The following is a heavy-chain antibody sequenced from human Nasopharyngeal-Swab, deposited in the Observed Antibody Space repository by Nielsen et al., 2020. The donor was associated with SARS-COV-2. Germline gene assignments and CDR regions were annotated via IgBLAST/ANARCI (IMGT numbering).Heavy chain of an antibody. CDR3: ARSSYSSSVDY. CDR1: GGSFSGYY. D-gene: IGHD6-6*01. V-gene: IGHV4-34*01. Sequence: SETLSLTCAVYGGSFSGYYWSWIRQPPGKGLEWIGEINHSGSTNYNPSLKSRVTIPVDTSKNQFSLKLSSVTAADTAVYYCARSSYSSSVDYWGQGTLVTVSS. CDR2: INHSGST. J-gene: IGHJ4*02.